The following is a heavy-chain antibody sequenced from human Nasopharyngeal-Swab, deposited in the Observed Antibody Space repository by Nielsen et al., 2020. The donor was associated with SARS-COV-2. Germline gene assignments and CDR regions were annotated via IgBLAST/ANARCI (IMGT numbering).Heavy chain of an antibody. CDR1: GFTFSSYS. V-gene: IGHV3-21*01. Sequence: GESLKISCAASGFTFSSYSMNWVRQAPGKGLEWVSSISSSSYIYYADSVKGRFTISRDNPKNTLYLQMTGLRIEDTAVYFCAKDVGSGFQIDFWGQGTLVIVSS. D-gene: IGHD3-22*01. CDR3: AKDVGSGFQIDF. CDR2: ISSSSYI. J-gene: IGHJ4*02.